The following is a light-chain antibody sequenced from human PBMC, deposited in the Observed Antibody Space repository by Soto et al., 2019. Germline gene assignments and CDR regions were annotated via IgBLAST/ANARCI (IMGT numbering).Light chain of an antibody. J-gene: IGLJ3*02. Sequence: QSVLAQPPSVSAAPGQKVTISCSGSSSNIGTYYVSWYQQLPGTAPKLLIYENNKRPSGIPGRFSGSKSGTSATLGITGLQTGDEADYYCGTWDSGLSAGVFGGGTKVTVL. CDR2: ENN. CDR1: SSNIGTYY. V-gene: IGLV1-51*02. CDR3: GTWDSGLSAGV.